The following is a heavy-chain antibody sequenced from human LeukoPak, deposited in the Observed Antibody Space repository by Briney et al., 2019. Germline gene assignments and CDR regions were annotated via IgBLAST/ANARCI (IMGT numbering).Heavy chain of an antibody. V-gene: IGHV4-38-2*01. D-gene: IGHD2-15*01. CDR3: ARWDCSGGSYYNPIFDY. Sequence: SETLSLTCAVSGYSISSGYYWGWIRQPPGKGLEWIGSIYHSGSTYYNPSLKSRVTISVDTSKNQFSLKLSSVTAADTAVYYCARWDCSGGSYYNPIFDYWGQGTLVTVSS. CDR2: IYHSGST. CDR1: GYSISSGYY. J-gene: IGHJ4*02.